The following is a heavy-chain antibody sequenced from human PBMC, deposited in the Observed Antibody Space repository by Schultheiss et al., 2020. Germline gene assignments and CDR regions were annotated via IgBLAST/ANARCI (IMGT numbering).Heavy chain of an antibody. J-gene: IGHJ6*02. Sequence: GGSMRLSCAASGFTFSSYAMSWIRQAPGKGLQWVSYITNSGSAVYYSDSVKGRFTISRDNAKNSLYLQMNSLRAEDTAVYYCARDVGGDPTPNWYYYGMDVWGQGTTVTVSS. CDR3: ARDVGGDPTPNWYYYGMDV. CDR1: GFTFSSYA. D-gene: IGHD2-21*01. CDR2: ITNSGSAV. V-gene: IGHV3-48*04.